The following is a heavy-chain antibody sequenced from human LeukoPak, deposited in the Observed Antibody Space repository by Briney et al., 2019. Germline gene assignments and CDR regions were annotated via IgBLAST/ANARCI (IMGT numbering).Heavy chain of an antibody. CDR2: IYHSGRT. CDR1: GYSISSGYY. J-gene: IGHJ4*02. CDR3: AMSGSFDY. Sequence: SETLSLTCAVSGYSISSGYYWGWIRQPPGKGLEWIGSIYHSGRTYYNPSLKSRVTTSVDTSKNQFSLKLSSVTAADTAVYYCAMSGSFDYWGQGTLVTVSS. D-gene: IGHD1-26*01. V-gene: IGHV4-38-2*01.